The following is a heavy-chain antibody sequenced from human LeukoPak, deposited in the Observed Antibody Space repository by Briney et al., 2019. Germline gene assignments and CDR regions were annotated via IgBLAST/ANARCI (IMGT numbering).Heavy chain of an antibody. J-gene: IGHJ4*02. CDR3: ARAIGIAAAGTHGY. D-gene: IGHD6-13*01. CDR2: IYYSGST. Sequence: PSETLSLTCTVSGGSISSYYWSWIRQPPGKGLEWIGYIYYSGSTNYNPSLKSRVTISVDTSKNQFSLKLSSVTAADTAVYYCARAIGIAAAGTHGYWGQGTLVTVSS. CDR1: GGSISSYY. V-gene: IGHV4-59*01.